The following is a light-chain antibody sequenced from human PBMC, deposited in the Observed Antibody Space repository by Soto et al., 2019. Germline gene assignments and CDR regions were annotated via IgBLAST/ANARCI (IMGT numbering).Light chain of an antibody. J-gene: IGKJ3*01. V-gene: IGKV1-27*01. CDR2: AAS. Sequence: DIQMTQSPSSLSASVGDRVTITCRASQGISNYLAWYQHKPGKAPKLLSYAASTLQSGVPSRFSGSGSGTEVTLPISSLPPQHVATYYCQKYNSVLTFGPGTKVDIK. CDR1: QGISNY. CDR3: QKYNSVLT.